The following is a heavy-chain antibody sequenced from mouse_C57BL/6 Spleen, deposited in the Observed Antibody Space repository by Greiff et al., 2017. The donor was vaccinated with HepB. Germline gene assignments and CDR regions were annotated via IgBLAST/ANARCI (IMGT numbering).Heavy chain of an antibody. CDR3: TREEKFITTVVAELYFDV. V-gene: IGHV5-9-1*02. J-gene: IGHJ1*03. CDR2: ISSGGDYI. Sequence: EVKLVESGEGLVKPGGSLKLSCAASGFTFSSYAMSWVRQTPEKRLEWVAYISSGGDYIYYADTVKGRFTISRDNARNTLYLQMSSLKSEDTAMYYCTREEKFITTVVAELYFDVWGTGTTVTVSS. D-gene: IGHD1-1*01. CDR1: GFTFSSYA.